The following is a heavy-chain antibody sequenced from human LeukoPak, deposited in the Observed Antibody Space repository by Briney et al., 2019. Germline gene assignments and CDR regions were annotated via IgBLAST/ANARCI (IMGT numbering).Heavy chain of an antibody. D-gene: IGHD6-19*01. CDR2: ISYDGSNK. V-gene: IGHV3-30*18. CDR1: GFTFSSYG. Sequence: GGSLGLSCAASGFTFSSYGMHWVRQAPGKGLEWVAVISYDGSNKYYADSVKGRFTISRDNSKNTLYLQMNSLRAEDTAVYYCAKPYSGYSSGWPFDYWGQGTLVTVSS. CDR3: AKPYSGYSSGWPFDY. J-gene: IGHJ4*02.